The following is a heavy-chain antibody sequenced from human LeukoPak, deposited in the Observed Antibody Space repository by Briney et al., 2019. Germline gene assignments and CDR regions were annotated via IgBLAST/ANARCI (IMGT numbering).Heavy chain of an antibody. CDR1: GYSFTSYW. Sequence: GESLQISCQGSGYSFTSYWIAWVRPMPGKGLEWMGTIYPGDSESRYSPSFQGQVTISADKSISTAYLQWSSLKASDTAMYYCARLAQSGSYFDYWGQGTLVTVSS. CDR3: ARLAQSGSYFDY. D-gene: IGHD1-26*01. J-gene: IGHJ4*02. CDR2: IYPGDSES. V-gene: IGHV5-51*01.